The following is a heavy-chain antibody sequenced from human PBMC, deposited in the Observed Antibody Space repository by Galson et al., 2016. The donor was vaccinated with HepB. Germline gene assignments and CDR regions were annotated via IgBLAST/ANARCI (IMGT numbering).Heavy chain of an antibody. Sequence: LSLTCTVFRGSINNYFWNWIRQPAGRGLEWIGRIFRNGTTNYSPSLKSRLTMSVDTSQNQFSLKLTSVTAADTAIYYCAAAVNYDFWSGYNFDHWGQGILVTVSS. D-gene: IGHD3-3*01. V-gene: IGHV4-4*07. J-gene: IGHJ4*02. CDR1: RGSINNYF. CDR3: AAAVNYDFWSGYNFDH. CDR2: IFRNGTT.